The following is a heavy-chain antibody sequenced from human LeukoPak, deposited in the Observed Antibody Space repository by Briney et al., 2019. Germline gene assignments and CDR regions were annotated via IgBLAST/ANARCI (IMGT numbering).Heavy chain of an antibody. J-gene: IGHJ4*02. CDR3: ARLIMTPVN. V-gene: IGHV3-7*01. CDR1: GFTFSTYW. Sequence: PGGSLRLSCAASGFTFSTYWVSWVRQAPGKGLEWVGNIKKDGSEKYYVDSVKGRFTISRDNAKNSLYLQMNSLRAEDTAVYYCARLIMTPVNWGQGTLVTVSS. D-gene: IGHD4-17*01. CDR2: IKKDGSEK.